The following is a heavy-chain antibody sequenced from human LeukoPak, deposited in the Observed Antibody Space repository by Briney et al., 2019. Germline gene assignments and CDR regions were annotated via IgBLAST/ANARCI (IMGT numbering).Heavy chain of an antibody. CDR1: GFTFSSYG. D-gene: IGHD3-3*01. CDR2: IRYDGSNK. CDR3: AKGRRGNFWSGSAPTG. Sequence: GGSLRLSCAASGFTFSSYGMHWVRQAPGKGLEWVAFIRYDGSNKYYADSVKGRFTISRDNSKNTLYLQMNSLRAEDTAVYYCAKGRRGNFWSGSAPTGWGQGALVTVSS. V-gene: IGHV3-30*02. J-gene: IGHJ4*02.